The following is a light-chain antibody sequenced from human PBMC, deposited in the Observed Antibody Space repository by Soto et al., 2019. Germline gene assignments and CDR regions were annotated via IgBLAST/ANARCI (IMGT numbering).Light chain of an antibody. J-gene: IGLJ1*01. CDR3: SSYTSSSTRLV. Sequence: QSVLTQPASVSGSPGQSITISCTGTSSDVGGYNYVSWYQQHPGQAPKLMMYDVSNRPSGVSNRFSGSKSGNTASLTISGLQAEDEADYYCSSYTSSSTRLVFGTGTKLTVL. CDR2: DVS. V-gene: IGLV2-14*01. CDR1: SSDVGGYNY.